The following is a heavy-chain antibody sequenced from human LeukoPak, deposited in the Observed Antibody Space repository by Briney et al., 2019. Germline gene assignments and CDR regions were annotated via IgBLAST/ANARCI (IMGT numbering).Heavy chain of an antibody. J-gene: IGHJ4*02. CDR1: GEPFSGCY. Sequence: SETLSLTCAVYGEPFSGCYWTWIRQPPGKGLEWIGQIDHSGSVNYNPSLESRVSISVDKPKKQFSLKVNSVTAADTAVYFCARGHSTSGFDYWGQGARVSVSS. V-gene: IGHV4-34*01. CDR2: IDHSGSV. D-gene: IGHD6-6*01. CDR3: ARGHSTSGFDY.